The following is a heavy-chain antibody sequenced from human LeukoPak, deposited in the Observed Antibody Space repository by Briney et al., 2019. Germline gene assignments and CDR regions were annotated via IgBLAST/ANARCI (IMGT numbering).Heavy chain of an antibody. CDR3: ARTRGQQLTDAFDI. D-gene: IGHD1-1*01. CDR2: INPNSGGT. CDR1: GYTFTGYY. J-gene: IGHJ3*02. V-gene: IGHV1-2*02. Sequence: ASVKVSCKASGYTFTGYYIHWVRQAPGQGLEWMGWINPNSGGTNYAQKFQGRVTMTRDTSISTAYMELSRLRSDDTAVYYCARTRGQQLTDAFDIWGQGTMVTVSS.